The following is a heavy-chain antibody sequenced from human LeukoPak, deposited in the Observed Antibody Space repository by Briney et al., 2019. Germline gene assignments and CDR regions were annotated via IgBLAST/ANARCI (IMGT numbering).Heavy chain of an antibody. D-gene: IGHD1-1*01. CDR2: INHSGST. CDR3: ARRGPLPGLERRKGHYYYGMDV. V-gene: IGHV4-34*01. CDR1: GGSFSGYY. Sequence: PSETLSLACAVYGGSFSGYYWSWIRQPPGKGLEWIGEINHSGSTNYNPSLKSRVTISVDTSKNQFSLKLSSVTAADTAVYYCARRGPLPGLERRKGHYYYGMDVWGQGTTVTVSS. J-gene: IGHJ6*02.